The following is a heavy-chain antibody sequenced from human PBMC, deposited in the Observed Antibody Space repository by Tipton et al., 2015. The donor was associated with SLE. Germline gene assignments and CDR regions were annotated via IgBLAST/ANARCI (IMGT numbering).Heavy chain of an antibody. V-gene: IGHV4-39*07. CDR3: ARETSSLFDY. CDR2: IYHSGST. Sequence: TLSLTCTVSGGSISSSSYYWGWIRQPPGKGLEWIGSIYHSGSTYYDPSLKSRVTMSVDTSKNQFSLKLSSVTAADTAVYYCARETSSLFDYWGQGTLVTVSS. CDR1: GGSISSSSYY. D-gene: IGHD6-19*01. J-gene: IGHJ4*02.